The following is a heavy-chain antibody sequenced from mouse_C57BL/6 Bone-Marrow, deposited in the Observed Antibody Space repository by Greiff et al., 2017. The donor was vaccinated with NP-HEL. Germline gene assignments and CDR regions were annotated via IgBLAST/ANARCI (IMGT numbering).Heavy chain of an antibody. J-gene: IGHJ2*01. D-gene: IGHD1-1*01. CDR1: GFSLTSYG. V-gene: IGHV2-3*01. CDR3: AKQITTVVAPYFDY. Sequence: VKLVESGPGLVAPSQCLSITCTVSGFSLTSYGVSWVRQPPGKGLEWLGVIWGDGSTNYHSALISRLSISKDNSKSQVFLKLNSLQTDDTATYYCAKQITTVVAPYFDYWGQGTTLTVSS. CDR2: IWGDGST.